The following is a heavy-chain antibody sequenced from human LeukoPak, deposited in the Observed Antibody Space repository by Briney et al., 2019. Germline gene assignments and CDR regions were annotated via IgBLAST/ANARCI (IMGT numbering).Heavy chain of an antibody. D-gene: IGHD3-22*01. CDR3: AKDIYYDSSGAAHY. V-gene: IGHV3-9*01. CDR1: GFTFDDYA. CDR2: ISWNSGSI. Sequence: PGGSLRLSCAASGFTFDDYAMHWVRQAPGKGLEWVSGISWNSGSIGYADSVKGRFTISRDNAKNSLYLQMNSLRAEDTALYYCAKDIYYDSSGAAHYWGQGTLVTVSS. J-gene: IGHJ4*02.